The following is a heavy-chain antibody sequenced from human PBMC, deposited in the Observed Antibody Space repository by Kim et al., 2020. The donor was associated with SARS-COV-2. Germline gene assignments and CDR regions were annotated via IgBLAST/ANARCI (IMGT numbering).Heavy chain of an antibody. J-gene: IGHJ4*02. D-gene: IGHD6-13*01. V-gene: IGHV1-45*02. CDR3: ARLAAAAGEWPGLDYFDY. CDR2: ITPFNGNT. CDR1: GYTFTYRY. Sequence: SVKVSCKASGYTFTYRYLHWVRQAPGQALEWMGWITPFNGNTNYAQKFQDRVTITRDRSMSTAYMELSSLRSEDTAMYYCARLAAAAGEWPGLDYFDYWGQGTLVTVSS.